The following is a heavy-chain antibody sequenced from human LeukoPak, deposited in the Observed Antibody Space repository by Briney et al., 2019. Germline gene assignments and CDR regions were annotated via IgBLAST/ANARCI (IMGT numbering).Heavy chain of an antibody. CDR1: GYTFTGYY. CDR3: ARVPEDYFYYAMDV. V-gene: IGHV1-2*02. CDR2: INPNSGGT. Sequence: ASVKVSCMGSGYTFTGYYMYWVRQAPGQGLEWMGWINPNSGGTNYAQKFQGRVTMTRDTSISTAYMELSRLRSDDTAVYYCARVPEDYFYYAMDVWGQGTTVTVPS. J-gene: IGHJ6*02.